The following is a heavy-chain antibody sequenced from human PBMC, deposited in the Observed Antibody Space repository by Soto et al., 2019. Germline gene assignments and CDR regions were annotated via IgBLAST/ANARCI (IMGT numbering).Heavy chain of an antibody. CDR2: IHYSGST. CDR3: ARTGGGFSSGWLQFNWFDP. J-gene: IGHJ5*02. V-gene: IGHV4-31*03. CDR1: GGSISGGGHY. D-gene: IGHD6-19*01. Sequence: SETLSLTCTVSGGSISGGGHYWSWIRQHPGGGLEWIGYIHYSGSTNYNSSLKSRLTISVDTFKNQFSLKLTSVTDADTAVYYCARTGGGFSSGWLQFNWFDPWGQGALVTVSS.